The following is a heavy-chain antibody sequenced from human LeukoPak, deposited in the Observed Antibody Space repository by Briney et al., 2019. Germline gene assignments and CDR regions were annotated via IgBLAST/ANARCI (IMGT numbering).Heavy chain of an antibody. CDR2: IYYSGST. CDR1: GGSISSYY. V-gene: IGHV4-59*12. CDR3: ARTPRARWFDP. Sequence: SETLSLTCTVSGGSISSYYWSWIRQPPGKGLEWIGYIYYSGSTNYNPSLKSRVAISVDTSKNQFSLKLSSVTAADTAVYYCARTPRARWFDPWGQGTLVTVSS. J-gene: IGHJ5*02.